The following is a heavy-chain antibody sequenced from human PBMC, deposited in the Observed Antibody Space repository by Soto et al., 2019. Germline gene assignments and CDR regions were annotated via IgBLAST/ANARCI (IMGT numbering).Heavy chain of an antibody. CDR2: INPSGGST. D-gene: IGHD2-15*01. CDR1: GYTFTSYY. CDR3: ARKIVYCSGGSCHLNWFDP. J-gene: IGHJ5*02. V-gene: IGHV1-46*03. Sequence: ASVKVSFKASGYTFTSYYMHWVRQAPGQGLEWMGIINPSGGSTSYAQKFQGRVTMTRDTSTSTVYMELSSLRSEDTAVYYCARKIVYCSGGSCHLNWFDPWGQGTLVTVSS.